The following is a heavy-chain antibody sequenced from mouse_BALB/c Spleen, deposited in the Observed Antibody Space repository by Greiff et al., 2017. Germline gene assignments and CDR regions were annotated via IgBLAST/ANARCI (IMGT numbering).Heavy chain of an antibody. CDR1: GFTFSSYT. Sequence: EVQGVESGGGLVQPGGSLKLSCAASGFTFSSYTMSWVRQTPEKRLEWVAYISNGGGSTYYPDTVKGRFTISRDNAKNTLYLQMSSLKSEDTAMYYCARGTMITSPWFAYWGQGTLVTVSA. D-gene: IGHD2-4*01. V-gene: IGHV5-12-2*01. CDR3: ARGTMITSPWFAY. J-gene: IGHJ3*01. CDR2: ISNGGGST.